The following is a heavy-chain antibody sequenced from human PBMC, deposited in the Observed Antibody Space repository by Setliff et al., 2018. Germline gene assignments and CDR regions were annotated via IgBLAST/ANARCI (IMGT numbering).Heavy chain of an antibody. V-gene: IGHV4-39*07. CDR1: GGSISSSSYY. CDR2: IYYRGST. CDR3: ARDLYDYVWGTYRYHDAFDI. Sequence: PSETLSLTCTVSGGSISSSSYYWGWIRQPPGKGLEWIGGIYYRGSTYYNPSLKSRVTISIDTSKNQFSLKLSSVTAADTAVYYCARDLYDYVWGTYRYHDAFDIWGQGTMVTVSS. J-gene: IGHJ3*02. D-gene: IGHD3-16*02.